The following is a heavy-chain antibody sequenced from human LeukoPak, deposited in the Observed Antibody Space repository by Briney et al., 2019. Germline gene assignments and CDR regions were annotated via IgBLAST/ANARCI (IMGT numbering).Heavy chain of an antibody. D-gene: IGHD3-22*01. Sequence: ASVKVSCKASGYTFTSYAMHWVRQAPGQRLEWMGWINAGNGNTKYSQEFQGRVTITRDTSTSTAYMELRSLRSDDTAVYYCAREAVGGYYPYYFDYWGQGTLVTVSS. J-gene: IGHJ4*02. V-gene: IGHV1-3*01. CDR2: INAGNGNT. CDR3: AREAVGGYYPYYFDY. CDR1: GYTFTSYA.